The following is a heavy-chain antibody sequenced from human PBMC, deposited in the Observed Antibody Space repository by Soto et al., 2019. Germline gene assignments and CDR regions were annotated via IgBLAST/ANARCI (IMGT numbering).Heavy chain of an antibody. CDR2: MNPNSGNT. J-gene: IGHJ4*02. V-gene: IGHV1-8*01. CDR3: ARERPDDFWSGYDFDY. D-gene: IGHD3-3*01. CDR1: GYTFTSYD. Sequence: QVQLVQSGAEVKKPGASVKVSCKASGYTFTSYDINWVRQATGQGLEWMGWMNPNSGNTGYAQKFQGRVTMTRNTCISTAYMELSSLRSEDTAVYYCARERPDDFWSGYDFDYWGQGTLVTVSS.